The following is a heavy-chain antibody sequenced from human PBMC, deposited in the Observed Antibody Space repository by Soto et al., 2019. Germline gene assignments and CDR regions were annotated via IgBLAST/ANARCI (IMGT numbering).Heavy chain of an antibody. CDR2: IYYSGST. Sequence: QVQLQESGPGLVQPSETLSLTCTVSGGSISSYYWSWIRQPPGKGLEWIGYIYYSGSTNYNPSLKSRVTISLDTSKKQFSLKLSSVTAADTAVYYCARADYYTETAAHWFDPWGQGTLVTVSS. CDR3: ARADYYTETAAHWFDP. J-gene: IGHJ5*02. CDR1: GGSISSYY. D-gene: IGHD6-6*01. V-gene: IGHV4-59*01.